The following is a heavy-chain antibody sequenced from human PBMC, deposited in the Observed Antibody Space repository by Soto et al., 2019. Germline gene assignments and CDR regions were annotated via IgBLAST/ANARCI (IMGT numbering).Heavy chain of an antibody. V-gene: IGHV4-34*01. CDR1: GGSFSGYY. J-gene: IGHJ4*02. CDR2: INHSGST. Sequence: QVQLQQWGAGLLKPSETLSLTCAVYGGSFSGYYWSWIRQPPGKGLEWIGEINHSGSTNYNPSLKSRVTISVDTSKNQFPLKLSSVTAADTAVYYCARGKGLLLWFGELHPHNYWGQGTLVTVSS. D-gene: IGHD3-10*01. CDR3: ARGKGLLLWFGELHPHNY.